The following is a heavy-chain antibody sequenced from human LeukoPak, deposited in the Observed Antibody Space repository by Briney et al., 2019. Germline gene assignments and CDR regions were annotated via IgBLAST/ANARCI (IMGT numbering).Heavy chain of an antibody. CDR1: GFTFSSYA. V-gene: IGHV3-30-3*01. D-gene: IGHD3/OR15-3a*01. CDR2: ISYDGSNK. CDR3: ARDWTLYAFDI. Sequence: PGGSLRLSCAASGFTFSSYAMHWVRQAPGKGLEWVAVISYDGSNKYYADSVKGRFTISRDNSKNTLYLQMNSLRAEDTAVYYCARDWTLYAFDIWGQGTMVTVSS. J-gene: IGHJ3*02.